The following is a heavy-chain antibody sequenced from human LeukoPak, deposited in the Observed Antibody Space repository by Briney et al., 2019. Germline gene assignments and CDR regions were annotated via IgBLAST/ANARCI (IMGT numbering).Heavy chain of an antibody. CDR3: AKDGITWIQLYAFDI. Sequence: GGSLRLSCAASGFTFSSYWMHWVRQAPGKGLEWVAVISYDGSNKYYADSVKGRFTISGDNSKNTLYLQMNSLRAEDTAVYYCAKDGITWIQLYAFDIWGQGTMVTVSS. CDR1: GFTFSSYW. D-gene: IGHD5-18*01. CDR2: ISYDGSNK. J-gene: IGHJ3*02. V-gene: IGHV3-30*18.